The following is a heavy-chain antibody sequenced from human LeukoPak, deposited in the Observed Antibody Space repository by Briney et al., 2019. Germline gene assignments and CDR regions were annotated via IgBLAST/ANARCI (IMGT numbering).Heavy chain of an antibody. CDR1: GGSVSSYY. D-gene: IGHD6-6*01. V-gene: IGHV4-59*08. J-gene: IGHJ4*02. CDR3: ARHFAYSSSSYFDY. Sequence: KPSETLSLTCSVSGGSVSSYYWSWIRQSRAEGLEWIGYVYYTGSTNYNPSLKSRVTMFEDKSKNQFSLRLYSVTVADTAVYYCARHFAYSSSSYFDYWGQGSLVTVSS. CDR2: VYYTGST.